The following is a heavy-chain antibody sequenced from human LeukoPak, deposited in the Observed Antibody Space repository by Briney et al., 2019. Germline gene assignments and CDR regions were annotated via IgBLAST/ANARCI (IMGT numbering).Heavy chain of an antibody. Sequence: GGSLRLSCAASGFTFSSYWMSWVRQAPGKGLEWVANIKQDGSEKYYVDSVKGRFTISRDNDKNSLYLQMNSLRAEDTAVYYCARVSRPGYSSSWHRKHFDSLGQGTLVTVSS. CDR3: ARVSRPGYSSSWHRKHFDS. CDR2: IKQDGSEK. V-gene: IGHV3-7*01. D-gene: IGHD6-13*01. J-gene: IGHJ4*02. CDR1: GFTFSSYW.